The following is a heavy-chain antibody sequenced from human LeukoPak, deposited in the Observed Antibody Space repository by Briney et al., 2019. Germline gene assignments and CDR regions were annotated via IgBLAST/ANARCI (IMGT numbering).Heavy chain of an antibody. CDR1: GFIFSSYW. V-gene: IGHV3-7*03. CDR2: IKQDGSEK. J-gene: IGHJ4*02. CDR3: ATKGTAVGY. Sequence: GGSLRLSCAASGFIFSSYWMSWVRQAPGKGLEWVANIKQDGSEKYYVDSLKGRFTISRDNAKNSLYLQMNSLRAEDTAVYCCATKGTAVGYWGQGTLVTVSS.